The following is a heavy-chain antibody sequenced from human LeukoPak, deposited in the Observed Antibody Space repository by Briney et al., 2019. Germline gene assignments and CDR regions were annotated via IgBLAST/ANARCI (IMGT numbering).Heavy chain of an antibody. D-gene: IGHD2-8*02. CDR1: GYTFTAYY. CDR2: INPNSGGT. CDR3: ASVYSTGWYYDY. V-gene: IGHV1-2*02. J-gene: IGHJ4*02. Sequence: ASVKVSCKASGYTFTAYYLHWVRQAPGQGLEWMGWINPNSGGTNYPQEFQGRVTLTRDTSISTTYMQLSSLRSDDTALYYCASVYSTGWYYDYWGQGTLVTISS.